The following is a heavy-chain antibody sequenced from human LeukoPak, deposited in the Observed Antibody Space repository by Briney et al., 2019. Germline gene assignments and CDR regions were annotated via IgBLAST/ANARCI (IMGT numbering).Heavy chain of an antibody. CDR2: IWYNGNT. CDR3: AREEGVDGTSGINN. J-gene: IGHJ4*02. Sequence: PGGSLRLSCAASGFTFSTYGMHWVRQAPGKGLEWVSGIWYNGNTYYADSVKGRFTISRDNSKSTLYLQMNSLRAEDTAVYYCAREEGVDGTSGINNWGQGTLVIVSS. V-gene: IGHV3-33*01. CDR1: GFTFSTYG. D-gene: IGHD4-23*01.